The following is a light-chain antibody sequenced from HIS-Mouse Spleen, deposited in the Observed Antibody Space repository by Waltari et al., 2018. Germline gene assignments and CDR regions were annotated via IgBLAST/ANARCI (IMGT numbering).Light chain of an antibody. CDR1: SSDVGXYNY. CDR3: SSYTSSSTLV. V-gene: IGLV2-14*01. CDR2: EVS. J-gene: IGLJ3*02. Sequence: QSALTQPASVSGSPXXSITXXXXXTSSDVGXYNYVSWYQQHPGKAPKLMIYEVSNRPXGXSNRFSGSKSGNTASLTISGLQAEDEADYYCSSYTSSSTLVFGGGTKLTVL.